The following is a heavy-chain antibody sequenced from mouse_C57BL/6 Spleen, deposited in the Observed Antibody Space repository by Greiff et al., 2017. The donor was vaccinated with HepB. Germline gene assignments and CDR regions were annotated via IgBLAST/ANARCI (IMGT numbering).Heavy chain of an antibody. V-gene: IGHV5-4*01. J-gene: IGHJ2*01. Sequence: VQLKESGGGLVKPGGSLKLSCAASGFTFSSYAMSWVRQTPEKRLEWVATISDGGSYTYYPDNVKGRFTISRDNAKNNLYLQMSHLKSEDTAMYYCAREEYYGNYVDYWGQGTTLTVSS. CDR2: ISDGGSYT. CDR1: GFTFSSYA. CDR3: AREEYYGNYVDY. D-gene: IGHD2-1*01.